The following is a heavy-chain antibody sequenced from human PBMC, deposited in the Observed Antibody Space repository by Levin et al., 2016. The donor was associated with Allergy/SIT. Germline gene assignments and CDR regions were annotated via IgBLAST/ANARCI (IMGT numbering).Heavy chain of an antibody. V-gene: IGHV1-18*01. CDR3: ARGQGSSSYYYYYGMDV. CDR2: ISAYNGNT. Sequence: ASVKVSCKASGYTFTSYGISWVRQAPGQGLEWMGWISAYNGNTNYAQKLQGRVTMTTDTSTSTAYMELRSLRSDDTAVYYCARGQGSSSYYYYYGMDVWGQGTTVTVSS. J-gene: IGHJ6*02. CDR1: GYTFTSYG. D-gene: IGHD6-6*01.